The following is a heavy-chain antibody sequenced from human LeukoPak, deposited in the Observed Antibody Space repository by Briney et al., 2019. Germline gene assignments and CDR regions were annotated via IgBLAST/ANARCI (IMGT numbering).Heavy chain of an antibody. CDR2: ISGSGGIT. V-gene: IGHV3-23*01. D-gene: IGHD3-10*01. J-gene: IGHJ3*02. CDR1: GFTFSSYG. CDR3: AKITMVRGVKGGAFDI. Sequence: GGSLRLSCAASGFTFSSYGMSWVRQAPGKGLEWVSAISGSGGITYYADSVKGRFTISRDNSKNTLYLQMNSLRAEDTAVYYCAKITMVRGVKGGAFDIWGQGTMVTVSS.